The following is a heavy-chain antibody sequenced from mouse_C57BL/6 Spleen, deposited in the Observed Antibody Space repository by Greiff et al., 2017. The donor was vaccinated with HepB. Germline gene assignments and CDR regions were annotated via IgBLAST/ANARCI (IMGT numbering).Heavy chain of an antibody. D-gene: IGHD1-1*01. CDR3: ARSNYGSSGAY. V-gene: IGHV1-82*01. CDR1: GYAFSSSW. J-gene: IGHJ3*01. CDR2: IYPGDGDT. Sequence: QVQLQQSGPELVKRGASVKISCKASGYAFSSSWMNWVKQRPGKGLEWIGRIYPGDGDTNYNGKFKGKATLTADKSSSTAYMQLSSLTSEDSAVYFCARSNYGSSGAYWGQGTLVTVSA.